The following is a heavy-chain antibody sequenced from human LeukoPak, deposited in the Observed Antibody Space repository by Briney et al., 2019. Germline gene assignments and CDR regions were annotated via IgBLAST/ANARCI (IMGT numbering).Heavy chain of an antibody. CDR1: GFTFSSYA. V-gene: IGHV3-64*01. CDR3: ARRKDVSYYSFDF. D-gene: IGHD1-26*01. CDR2: ISSNGGST. Sequence: PGGSLRLSCAASGFTFSSYAMHWVRQAPGKGLEYVSAISSNGGSTYYANSVKGRFTISRDNSKNTLYLQMGSLRAEDMALYYCARRKDVSYYSFDFWGQGTQVTVSS. J-gene: IGHJ4*02.